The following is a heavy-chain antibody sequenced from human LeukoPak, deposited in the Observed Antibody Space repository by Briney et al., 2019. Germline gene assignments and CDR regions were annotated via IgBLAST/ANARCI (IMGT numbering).Heavy chain of an antibody. J-gene: IGHJ3*02. CDR2: IIPIFGTA. CDR1: GGTFSSYA. Sequence: ASVKVSCKASGGTFSSYAISWVRQAPGQGLEWMGGIIPIFGTANYAQKFQGRVTITTDESTSTAYMELSSLRSEDTAVYYCARDWGLGYCSSTSCTMGAFDIWGQGTMVTVSS. V-gene: IGHV1-69*05. CDR3: ARDWGLGYCSSTSCTMGAFDI. D-gene: IGHD2-2*01.